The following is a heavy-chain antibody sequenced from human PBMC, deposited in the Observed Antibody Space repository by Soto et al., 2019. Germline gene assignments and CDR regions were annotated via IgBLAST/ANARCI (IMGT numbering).Heavy chain of an antibody. CDR2: IDSSGST. D-gene: IGHD6-13*01. CDR1: GVPMGPYY. J-gene: IGHJ4*02. Sequence: SETLSLTCSVYGVPMGPYYWSWIRQPPGKGLEWIAFIDSSGSTSYNPSLKSRVTISVDTSKNQFSLRLNSVTASDTAVYYCARHRLGSSLYPSYFDSWGQGTLVTVSS. CDR3: ARHRLGSSLYPSYFDS. V-gene: IGHV4-59*08.